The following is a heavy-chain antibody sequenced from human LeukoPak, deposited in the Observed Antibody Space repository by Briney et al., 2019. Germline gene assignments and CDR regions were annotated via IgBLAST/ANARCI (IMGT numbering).Heavy chain of an antibody. CDR2: ISSSSSSYI. D-gene: IGHD3-10*01. Sequence: PGGSLRLSCAASGFTFSSYSMSWVRRAPGKGLEWVSSISSSSSSYIYYADSVKGRFTISRDNAKNSLYLQMNSLRAEDTAVYYCALLPYYGSGSYYTAAAYYGMDVWGKGTTVTVSS. V-gene: IGHV3-21*01. CDR1: GFTFSSYS. CDR3: ALLPYYGSGSYYTAAAYYGMDV. J-gene: IGHJ6*04.